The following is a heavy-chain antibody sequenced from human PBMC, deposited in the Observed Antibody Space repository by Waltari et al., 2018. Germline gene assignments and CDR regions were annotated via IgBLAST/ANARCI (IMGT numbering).Heavy chain of an antibody. CDR1: GGTFSSYA. Sequence: QVQLVQSGAEVKKPGSSVKVSCKASGGTFSSYAISWVRQAPGKGLEWMGRIIPSFGAANYAQRSQGRVTSTADKSTSTAYMELSSLRAEDTAVYYCARDGSSGYDYDYWGQGTLVTVSS. D-gene: IGHD5-12*01. V-gene: IGHV1-69*08. J-gene: IGHJ4*02. CDR2: IIPSFGAA. CDR3: ARDGSSGYDYDY.